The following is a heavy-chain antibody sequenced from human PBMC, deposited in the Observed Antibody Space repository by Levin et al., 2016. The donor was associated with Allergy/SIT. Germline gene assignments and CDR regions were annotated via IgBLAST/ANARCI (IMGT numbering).Heavy chain of an antibody. Sequence: GSLRLSCTVSGGSISSYYWSWIRQPPGKGLEWIGYIYYSGSTNYNPSLKSRVTISVDTSKNQFSLKLSSVTAADTAVYYCARWTGNYFDYWGQGTLVTVSS. CDR3: ARWTGNYFDY. J-gene: IGHJ4*02. D-gene: IGHD3-10*01. CDR1: GGSISSYY. CDR2: IYYSGST. V-gene: IGHV4-59*01.